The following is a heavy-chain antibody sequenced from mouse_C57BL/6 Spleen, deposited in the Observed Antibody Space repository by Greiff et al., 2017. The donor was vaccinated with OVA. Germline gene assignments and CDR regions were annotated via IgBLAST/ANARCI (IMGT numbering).Heavy chain of an antibody. J-gene: IGHJ2*01. CDR1: GFTFSSYG. Sequence: EVKVVESGGDLVKPGGSLKLSCAASGFTFSSYGMSWVRQTPDKRLEWVATISSGGSYTYYPDSVKGRFTISRDNAKNTLYLQMSSLKSEDTAMYYCATADDGYYFDYWGQGTTLTVSS. CDR2: ISSGGSYT. CDR3: ATADDGYYFDY. V-gene: IGHV5-6*01. D-gene: IGHD2-12*01.